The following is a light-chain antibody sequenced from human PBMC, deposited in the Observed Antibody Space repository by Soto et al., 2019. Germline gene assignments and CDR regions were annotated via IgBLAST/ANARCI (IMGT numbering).Light chain of an antibody. CDR3: AAWDDXLSGYV. J-gene: IGLJ1*01. CDR2: RNN. V-gene: IGLV1-47*01. CDR1: SSNIGSNY. Sequence: QSVLTQPPSASGTPVQRVTISCSGSSSNIGSNYVYWYQQLPGTAPKLLIYRNNQRPSGVPDRFSGSKSGTSASLAISGLRSEDEADYYCAAWDDXLSGYVFGTGTKVTVL.